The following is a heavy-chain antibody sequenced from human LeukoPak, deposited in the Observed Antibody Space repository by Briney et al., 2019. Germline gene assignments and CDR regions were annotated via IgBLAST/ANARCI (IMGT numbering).Heavy chain of an antibody. CDR1: GFTFTNHR. CDR3: ARENGDYADAFDI. V-gene: IGHV3-21*01. D-gene: IGHD4-17*01. J-gene: IGHJ3*02. CDR2: ISGTSGYI. Sequence: GGSLRLSCAASGFTFTNHRMTWVRQAPGKGLEWVSSISGTSGYIFYADSVQGRFTISRDNAKSSLYLQMNSLRAEDTAVYYCARENGDYADAFDIWGQGTMVTVSS.